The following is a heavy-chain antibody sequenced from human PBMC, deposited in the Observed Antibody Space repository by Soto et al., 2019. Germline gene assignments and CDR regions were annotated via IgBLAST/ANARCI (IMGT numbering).Heavy chain of an antibody. CDR3: ARDGEQWLATGGTMSFDY. Sequence: ASVKVSCKASGGTFSSYAISWVRQAPGQGLEWMGGIIPIFGTANYAQKFQGRVTITADESTSTAYMELSSLRSEDTAVYYCARDGEQWLATGGTMSFDYWGQGTLVTVSS. CDR1: GGTFSSYA. V-gene: IGHV1-69*13. D-gene: IGHD6-19*01. J-gene: IGHJ4*02. CDR2: IIPIFGTA.